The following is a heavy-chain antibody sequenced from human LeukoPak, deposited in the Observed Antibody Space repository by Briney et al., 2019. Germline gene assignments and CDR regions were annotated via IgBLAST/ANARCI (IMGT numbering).Heavy chain of an antibody. J-gene: IGHJ4*02. Sequence: PSETLSLTCTVSGGSITSGGYYWSWIRLAPGRGLEWIGYIYHSGDTYSNPSLKGRATVSMDRSKNQFSLNLSSVTAADTAVYYCARARISGSYRRGGFGYWGQGTLVTVSS. CDR3: ARARISGSYRRGGFGY. CDR2: IYHSGDT. V-gene: IGHV4-30-2*01. CDR1: GGSITSGGYY. D-gene: IGHD1-26*01.